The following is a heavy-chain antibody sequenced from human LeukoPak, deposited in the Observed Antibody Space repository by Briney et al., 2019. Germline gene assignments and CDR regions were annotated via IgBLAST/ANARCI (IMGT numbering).Heavy chain of an antibody. Sequence: GGSLRLSCAASGFDFSSYGMHWVRQAPGKGLEWVAYIHYDSTTEDYADSVQGRFTISRDNSKNTVYLQLNSLRAEDTAVYYCARDFRPVVGAAGTFDYWGQGTLVTVSS. J-gene: IGHJ4*02. CDR1: GFDFSSYG. CDR3: ARDFRPVVGAAGTFDY. D-gene: IGHD6-13*01. CDR2: IHYDSTTE. V-gene: IGHV3-30*02.